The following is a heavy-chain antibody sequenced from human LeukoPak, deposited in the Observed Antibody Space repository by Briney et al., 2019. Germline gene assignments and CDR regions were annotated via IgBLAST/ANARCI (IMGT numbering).Heavy chain of an antibody. Sequence: SCKASGGTFSSYAISWVRQAPGKGLEWVSSISVSGGNTYYACSVKGRFTMSRDNSKNTLYLQMDSLRVEDTAVYYCAKDLSSGGPNYYYYGMDVWGQGTTVTVSS. CDR2: ISVSGGNT. CDR3: AKDLSSGGPNYYYYGMDV. D-gene: IGHD2-15*01. J-gene: IGHJ6*02. CDR1: GGTFSSYA. V-gene: IGHV3-23*01.